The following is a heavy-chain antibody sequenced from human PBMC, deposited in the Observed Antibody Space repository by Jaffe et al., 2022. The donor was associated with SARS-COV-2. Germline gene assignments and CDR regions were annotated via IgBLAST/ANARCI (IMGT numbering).Heavy chain of an antibody. CDR1: GGTFSSYT. D-gene: IGHD6-13*01. CDR2: IIPILGIA. CDR3: ARGIAAAGRFYYYYGMDV. J-gene: IGHJ6*02. V-gene: IGHV1-69*02. Sequence: QVQLVQSGAEVKKPGSSVKVSCKASGGTFSSYTISWVRQAPGQGLEWMGRIIPILGIANYAQKFQGRVTITADKSTSTAYMELSSLRSEDTAVYYCARGIAAAGRFYYYYGMDVWGQGTTVTVSS.